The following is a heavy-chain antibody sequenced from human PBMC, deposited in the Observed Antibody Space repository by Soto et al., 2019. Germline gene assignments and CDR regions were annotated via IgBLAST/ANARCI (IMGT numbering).Heavy chain of an antibody. V-gene: IGHV1-69*13. CDR3: ASVSTGYDFRGWFDP. CDR1: GGTFSKYA. J-gene: IGHJ5*02. Sequence: ASVKVSCKASGGTFSKYAISWVRQAPGQGLEWMGGIIPIFGTAHYAQKFQGRVTITADESTSTAYMELSSLRSEDTAVYYCASVSTGYDFRGWFDPWGQGTLVTVSS. CDR2: IIPIFGTA. D-gene: IGHD5-12*01.